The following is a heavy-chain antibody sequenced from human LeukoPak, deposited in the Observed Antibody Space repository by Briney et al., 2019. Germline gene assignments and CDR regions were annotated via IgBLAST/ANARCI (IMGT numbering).Heavy chain of an antibody. CDR3: ARDKNYYGSGSPSLDAFDI. D-gene: IGHD3-10*01. V-gene: IGHV3-33*01. CDR2: IWYDGSNL. Sequence: PGGSLRLSCAASGFPFSGYGMHCVRQAPGKGLERVALIWYDGSNLYYADSVKGRFTISNDSSKNTLYLHMNSLRAEDTAVYYCARDKNYYGSGSPSLDAFDIWGQGTMVTVSS. J-gene: IGHJ3*02. CDR1: GFPFSGYG.